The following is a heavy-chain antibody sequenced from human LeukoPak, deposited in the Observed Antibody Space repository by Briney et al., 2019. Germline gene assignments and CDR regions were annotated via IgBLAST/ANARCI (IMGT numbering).Heavy chain of an antibody. D-gene: IGHD5-24*01. CDR1: GGSISSYY. CDR2: IYYSGST. Sequence: SETLSLTCTVSGGSISSYYWSWLRQPPGRGLEWIGYIYYSGSTNYNPSLKSRVTISVDTSNNQFSLKLSSVTAADTAVYYCARHGGDGYSFFDYWGQGTLVTVSS. CDR3: ARHGGDGYSFFDY. V-gene: IGHV4-59*08. J-gene: IGHJ4*02.